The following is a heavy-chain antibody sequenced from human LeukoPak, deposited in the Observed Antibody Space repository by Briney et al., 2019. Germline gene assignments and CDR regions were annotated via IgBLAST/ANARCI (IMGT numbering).Heavy chain of an antibody. J-gene: IGHJ4*02. CDR1: EDSFTNYW. CDR2: IYPGDSDT. CDR3: ARSPPYYYDSSGYYYFDY. V-gene: IGHV5-51*01. Sequence: GESLKISCKGSEDSFTNYWIGWVRQMPGKGLECMGIIYPGDSDTRYSPSFQGQVTISADKSISTAYLQWSSLKASDTAMYYCARSPPYYYDSSGYYYFDYWGQGTLVTVSS. D-gene: IGHD3-22*01.